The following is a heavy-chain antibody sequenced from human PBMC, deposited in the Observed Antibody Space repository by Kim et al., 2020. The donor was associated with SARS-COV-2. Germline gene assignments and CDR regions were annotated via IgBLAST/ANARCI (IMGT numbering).Heavy chain of an antibody. CDR2: ISGSVTYT. CDR1: GFTFSDSY. Sequence: GGSLRLSCAASGFTFSDSYMTWIRQAPGKGLEWISYISGSVTYTNYADSVKGRFTISRDNSKKSVYLQMKSLRADDTAIYYCARRDNALAAYPDSWAQGTLVTVSS. CDR3: ARRDNALAAYPDS. V-gene: IGHV3-11*03. D-gene: IGHD2-15*01. J-gene: IGHJ4*02.